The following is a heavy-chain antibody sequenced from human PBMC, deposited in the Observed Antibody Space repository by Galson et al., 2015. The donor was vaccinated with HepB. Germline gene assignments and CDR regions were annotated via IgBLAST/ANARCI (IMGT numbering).Heavy chain of an antibody. J-gene: IGHJ4*02. D-gene: IGHD3-10*01. CDR1: GFTFSSFG. CDR2: IGYDGRNK. Sequence: SLTLSCAASGFTFSSFGMHWVRQAPGKGLEWVAVIGYDGRNKYYADSVKGRFTISRDNSKNTLYLQMNSLRAEDTAVYYCATAYGSGSYLAPGATPFDYWGQGTLVTVSS. CDR3: ATAYGSGSYLAPGATPFDY. V-gene: IGHV3-33*08.